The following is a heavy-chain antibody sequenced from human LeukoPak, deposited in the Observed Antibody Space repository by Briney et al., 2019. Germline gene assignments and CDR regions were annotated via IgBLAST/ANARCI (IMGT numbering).Heavy chain of an antibody. J-gene: IGHJ4*02. CDR3: ARERHSSASLDS. D-gene: IGHD3-22*01. CDR1: GDSLIINNYY. Sequence: PSETLSLTCTVSGDSLIINNYYWGWLRQPPGKGPEWIGSIYYSGTAYYNASLMSRVTISVDTSKNQFSLRLSSVTAADTAVYYCARERHSSASLDSWGQGTLVTVSS. V-gene: IGHV4-39*02. CDR2: IYYSGTA.